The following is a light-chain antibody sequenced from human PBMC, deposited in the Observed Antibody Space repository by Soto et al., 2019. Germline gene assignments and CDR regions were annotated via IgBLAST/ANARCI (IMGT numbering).Light chain of an antibody. CDR2: AAS. Sequence: DIQLTQSPSFLSASVGDIVTITCRASQGISSYLAWYQQKPGKDPKLLIYAASTVQSGFPSRFSGSGSGTEFTLTISSLQPEDFATYYCQQLNSYPRTFGGGTKVEIK. J-gene: IGKJ4*01. V-gene: IGKV1-9*01. CDR3: QQLNSYPRT. CDR1: QGISSY.